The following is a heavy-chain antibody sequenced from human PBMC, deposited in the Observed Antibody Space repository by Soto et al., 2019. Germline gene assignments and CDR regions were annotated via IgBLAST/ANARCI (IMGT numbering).Heavy chain of an antibody. CDR1: GFTFDDYA. J-gene: IGHJ4*02. D-gene: IGHD3-3*01. CDR2: ISWSSGSM. V-gene: IGHV3-9*01. CDR3: AKGTTIFGVVTTYFDY. Sequence: GGSLRLSCAASGFTFDDYAMHWVRQIPGKGLEWVSGISWSSGSMGYADSVKGRFTIYRDNAKNSLYLHMNSLRPEDTALYYCAKGTTIFGVVTTYFDYWGQGTLVTVSS.